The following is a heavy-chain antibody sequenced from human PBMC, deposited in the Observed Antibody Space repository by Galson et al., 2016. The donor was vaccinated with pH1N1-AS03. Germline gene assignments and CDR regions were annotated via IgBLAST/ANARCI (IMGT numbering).Heavy chain of an antibody. CDR2: IKSETDGGTT. CDR3: TTDGPGGYIT. J-gene: IGHJ3*01. Sequence: SLRLSCAGSAFTFSDAWMTWVRQAPGKGLEWIGRIKSETDGGTTDYAEPVKGRFTIPRDDSINTLYLQMNSLQTDDTGAYFCTTDGPGGYITWGQGTLVTVSS. D-gene: IGHD5-12*01. V-gene: IGHV3-15*01. CDR1: AFTFSDAW.